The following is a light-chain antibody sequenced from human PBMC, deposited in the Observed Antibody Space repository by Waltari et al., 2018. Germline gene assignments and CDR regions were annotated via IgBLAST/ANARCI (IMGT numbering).Light chain of an antibody. CDR1: QDIDSY. CDR3: QQVNKYPLT. CDR2: GSS. Sequence: DIQLTQSPSFLSASVGDRFTITCRANQDIDSYVAWYHHIPGKAPKFLIYGSSILQSGVSSRFSGSGSGTEFTLTISSLQPGDVATYYCQQVNKYPLTFGGGTEVEIK. J-gene: IGKJ4*01. V-gene: IGKV1-9*01.